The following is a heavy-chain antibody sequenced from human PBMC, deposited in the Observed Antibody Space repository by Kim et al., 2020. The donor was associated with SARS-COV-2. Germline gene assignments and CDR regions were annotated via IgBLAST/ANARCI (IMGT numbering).Heavy chain of an antibody. CDR2: I. V-gene: IGHV3-21*01. J-gene: IGHJ4*02. CDR3: ARVGYGSSWYDY. Sequence: IYYADSVKGRFPISRDNAKNSLYLQMNSLRAEDTAVYYCARVGYGSSWYDYWGQGTLVTVSS. D-gene: IGHD6-13*01.